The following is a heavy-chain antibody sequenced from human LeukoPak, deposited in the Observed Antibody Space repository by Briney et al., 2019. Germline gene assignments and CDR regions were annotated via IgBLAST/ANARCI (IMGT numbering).Heavy chain of an antibody. CDR3: ARARSYCSGGSCYYFDY. D-gene: IGHD2-15*01. CDR1: GGSISSGGYS. CDR2: IYHSGST. J-gene: IGHJ4*02. Sequence: PSQTLSLTCAVSGGSISSGGYSWSWIRQPPGKGLEWIGYIYHSGSTYYNPSLKSRVTISVDRSKNQFSLKLSSVTAADTAVYYRARARSYCSGGSCYYFDYWGQGTLVTVSS. V-gene: IGHV4-30-2*01.